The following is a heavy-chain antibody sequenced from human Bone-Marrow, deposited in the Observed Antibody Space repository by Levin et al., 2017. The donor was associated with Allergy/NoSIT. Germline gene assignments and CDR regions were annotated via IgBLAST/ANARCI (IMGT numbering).Heavy chain of an antibody. CDR2: ISRDGSAI. CDR1: GFTFSDHG. Sequence: PGGSLRLSCVASGFTFSDHGFNWVRQAPGKGLEWVSYISRDGSAIHYADSVKGRFTISRDNAKNSVFLQLNSLRDDDAAVYYCARDWMSRIAASVGASRFDYWGQGTLVTVSS. V-gene: IGHV3-48*02. CDR3: ARDWMSRIAASVGASRFDY. D-gene: IGHD6-13*01. J-gene: IGHJ4*02.